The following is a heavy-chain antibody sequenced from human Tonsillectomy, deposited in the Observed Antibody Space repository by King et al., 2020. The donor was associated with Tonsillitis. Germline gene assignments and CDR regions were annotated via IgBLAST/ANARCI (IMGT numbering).Heavy chain of an antibody. Sequence: VQLVESGGGVVQPGRSLRLSCAASGFTFSSYGMHWVRQAPGKGLEWVAILSYDGSHKYYADSVKGRFTISRDNSKNTLYLQMNSLRAEDTAVYYCARDPSSGLYFDYWGQGTLVTVSS. CDR3: ARDPSSGLYFDY. D-gene: IGHD6-19*01. V-gene: IGHV3-33*05. J-gene: IGHJ4*02. CDR1: GFTFSSYG. CDR2: LSYDGSHK.